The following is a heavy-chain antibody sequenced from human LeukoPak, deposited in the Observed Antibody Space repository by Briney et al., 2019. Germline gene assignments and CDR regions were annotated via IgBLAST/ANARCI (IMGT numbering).Heavy chain of an antibody. CDR2: ISAYNGNT. CDR3: ARAHWGYDSSEGMDV. CDR1: GHTFTSYG. J-gene: IGHJ6*02. V-gene: IGHV1-18*01. D-gene: IGHD3-22*01. Sequence: ASVKVSCKASGHTFTSYGISWVRQAPGQGLEWMGWISAYNGNTNYAQKLQGRVTMTTDTSTSTAYMELRSLRSDDTAVYYCARAHWGYDSSEGMDVWGQGTTVTVSS.